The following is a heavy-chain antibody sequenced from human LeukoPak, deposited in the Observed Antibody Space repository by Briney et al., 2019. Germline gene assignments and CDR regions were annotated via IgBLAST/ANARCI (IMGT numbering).Heavy chain of an antibody. V-gene: IGHV1-2*02. D-gene: IGHD5-24*01. CDR3: ARDRRGRDGYNFRYY. CDR1: GYTFTSYY. Sequence: ASVKVSCKASGYTFTSYYMHWVRQAPGQGLEWMGWINPNSGGTNYAQKFQGRVTMTRDTSISTAYMELSRLRSDDTPVYYCARDRRGRDGYNFRYYWGQGTLVTVSS. J-gene: IGHJ4*02. CDR2: INPNSGGT.